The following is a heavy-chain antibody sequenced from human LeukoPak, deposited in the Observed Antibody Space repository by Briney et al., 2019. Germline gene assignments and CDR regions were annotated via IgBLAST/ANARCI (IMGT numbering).Heavy chain of an antibody. CDR1: GGSISSYY. V-gene: IGHV4-59*01. D-gene: IGHD2-2*01. CDR2: IYYSGST. J-gene: IGHJ3*02. Sequence: SETLSLTCTVSGGSISSYYWSWIRQPPGKGLEWIGYIYYSGSTNYNPPLKSRVTISVDTSKNQFSLKLSSVTTADTAVYYCARQPMPRAFDIWGQGTMMTVSS. CDR3: ARQPMPRAFDI.